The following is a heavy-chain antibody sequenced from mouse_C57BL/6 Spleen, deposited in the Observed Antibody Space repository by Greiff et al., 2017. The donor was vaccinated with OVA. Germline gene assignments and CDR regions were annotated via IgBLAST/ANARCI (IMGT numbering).Heavy chain of an antibody. CDR2: IYTRSGNT. V-gene: IGHV1-81*01. CDR1: GYTFTSYG. CDR3: ARSIYYDYDDGAMDY. Sequence: QVQLQQSGAELARPGASVKLSCKASGYTFTSYGISWVKQRTGQGLEWIGEIYTRSGNTYYKEKFKGKATLTGDKSSSTAYMELRSLTSEDSAVYFCARSIYYDYDDGAMDYWGQGTSVTVSS. D-gene: IGHD2-4*01. J-gene: IGHJ4*01.